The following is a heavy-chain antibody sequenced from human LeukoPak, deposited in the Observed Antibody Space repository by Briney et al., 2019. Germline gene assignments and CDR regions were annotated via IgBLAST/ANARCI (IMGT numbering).Heavy chain of an antibody. D-gene: IGHD4-17*01. CDR2: IYYSGST. CDR3: ASGDYEYFQH. J-gene: IGHJ1*01. CDR1: GGSISSSSYY. Sequence: SETLSLTCTVSGGSISSSSYYWGWIRQPPGKGLEWIGSIYYSGSTYYNPFLKSRVTISIDKSKNQFSLNLSSLTAADTAVYYCASGDYEYFQHWGQGTLVTVSS. V-gene: IGHV4-39*07.